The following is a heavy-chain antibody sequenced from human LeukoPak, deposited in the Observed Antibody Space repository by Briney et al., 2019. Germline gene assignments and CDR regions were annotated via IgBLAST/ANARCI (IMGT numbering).Heavy chain of an antibody. Sequence: GGSLRLSCAASEFSVGSNYMTWVRQAPGKGLEWVSLIYSGGSTYYADSVKGRFTISRDNSKNTLYLQMNSLRAEDTAVYYCARSTTPNENEYFEHWGQGTLVTVSS. CDR3: ARSTTPNENEYFEH. CDR1: EFSVGSNY. V-gene: IGHV3-66*01. D-gene: IGHD2/OR15-2a*01. CDR2: IYSGGST. J-gene: IGHJ1*01.